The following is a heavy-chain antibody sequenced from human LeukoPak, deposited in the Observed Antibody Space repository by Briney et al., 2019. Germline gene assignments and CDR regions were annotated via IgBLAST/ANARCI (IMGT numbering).Heavy chain of an antibody. D-gene: IGHD3-9*01. CDR2: INHSGST. J-gene: IGHJ6*02. CDR3: ARGTVYYDILTGTNNYYYYYGMDV. CDR1: GGSFSGYY. Sequence: PSETLSLTCAVYGGSFSGYYWSWIRQPPGKGLEWIGEINHSGSTNYNPSLKSRVTISVDTSKNQFSLKLSSVTAADTAVYYCARGTVYYDILTGTNNYYYYYGMDVWGQGTTVTVSS. V-gene: IGHV4-34*01.